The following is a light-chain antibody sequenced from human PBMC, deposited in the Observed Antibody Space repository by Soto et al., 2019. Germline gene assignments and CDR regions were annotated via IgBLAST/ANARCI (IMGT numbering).Light chain of an antibody. Sequence: QSALTQPPSASGSPGQSVAIFCTGTSSDVGGYNYVSWYQQHPGKAPKLMIYEVNKRPSGVPDRFSGSKSGNTASLTVSGLQAEDEADSYCSSYAGSSNVFGTGTKLTVL. J-gene: IGLJ1*01. V-gene: IGLV2-8*01. CDR1: SSDVGGYNY. CDR3: SSYAGSSNV. CDR2: EVN.